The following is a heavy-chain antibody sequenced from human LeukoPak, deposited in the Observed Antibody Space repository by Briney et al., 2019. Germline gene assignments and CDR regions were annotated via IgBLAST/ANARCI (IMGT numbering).Heavy chain of an antibody. D-gene: IGHD3-22*01. Sequence: GGSLRLSCAASGFTFSSYSMNWVRQAPGKGLEWVSYISSSSTIYYADSVKGRFTISRDNAKNSLYLQINSLRAEDTAVYYCARESWYYYDSSGYPQYYFDYWGQGTLVTVSS. CDR1: GFTFSSYS. CDR3: ARESWYYYDSSGYPQYYFDY. V-gene: IGHV3-48*04. CDR2: ISSSSTI. J-gene: IGHJ4*02.